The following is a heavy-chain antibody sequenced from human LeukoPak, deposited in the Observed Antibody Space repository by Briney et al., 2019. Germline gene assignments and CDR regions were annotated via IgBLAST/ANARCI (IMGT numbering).Heavy chain of an antibody. CDR3: ARAIGGPDNWFDP. J-gene: IGHJ5*02. CDR2: IYTSGST. V-gene: IGHV4-61*02. D-gene: IGHD2-15*01. Sequence: SETLSLTCTVSGGSISSGSYYWSWIRQPAGKGLEWIGRIYTSGSTNYNPSLKSRVTISVDTSKNQFSLKLSSVTAADTAVYYCARAIGGPDNWFDPWGQGTLVTVSS. CDR1: GGSISSGSYY.